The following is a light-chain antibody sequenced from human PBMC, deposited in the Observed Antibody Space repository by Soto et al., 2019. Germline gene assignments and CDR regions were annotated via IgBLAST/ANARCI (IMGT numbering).Light chain of an antibody. J-gene: IGKJ2*01. CDR1: QDIRKD. CDR2: GAS. CDR3: QQYNSYSPYT. Sequence: IQMTQSPSSLSASVGDRVTITCRASQDIRKDLAWYQQKPGKAPQILIYGASTLQTGVASRFSGSGSATDFTLTISSLQPEDSAAYYCQQYNSYSPYTFGQGTKLEIK. V-gene: IGKV1-16*01.